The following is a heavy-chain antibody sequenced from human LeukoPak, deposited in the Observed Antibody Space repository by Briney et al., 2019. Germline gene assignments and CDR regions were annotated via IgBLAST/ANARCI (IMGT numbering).Heavy chain of an antibody. CDR1: GDTFSSYV. CDR3: ARIYDYVWGSYRPFDY. CDR2: IIPIFGIP. D-gene: IGHD3-16*02. V-gene: IGHV1-69*13. J-gene: IGHJ4*02. Sequence: SVKVSCKASGDTFSSYVIYWLRQAPGQGLEWLGGIIPIFGIPNYAQNFQGRVTITVDESTRTSYMELSRLRSDDTAVYYCARIYDYVWGSYRPFDYWGQGTLVTVSS.